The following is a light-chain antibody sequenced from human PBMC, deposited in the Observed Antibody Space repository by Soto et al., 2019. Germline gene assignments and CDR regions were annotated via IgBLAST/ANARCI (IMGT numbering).Light chain of an antibody. J-gene: IGKJ2*01. V-gene: IGKV1-39*01. CDR2: AAS. CDR3: QQSHGIPYT. CDR1: QTISTY. Sequence: DIQMTQYRSSLSASVGDRVTITCRASQTISTYLNWYQQKPGKAPKLLIYAASTLQSGVPSRFSGSGSGTDFTLTINSLQPEDFATYYCQQSHGIPYTFGQGTKLEIK.